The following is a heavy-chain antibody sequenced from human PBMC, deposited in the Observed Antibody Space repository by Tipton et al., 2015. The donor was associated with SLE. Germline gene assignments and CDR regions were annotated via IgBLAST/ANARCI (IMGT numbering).Heavy chain of an antibody. CDR2: IYSDGIT. J-gene: IGHJ3*02. D-gene: IGHD2-21*02. V-gene: IGHV4-31*01. CDR1: GASIRSTAYY. CDR3: ARQGLPGAFDI. Sequence: TLSLTCTVSGASIRSTAYYWNWIRPHPGKGLEWIGYIYSDGITHYNPSLKSQSTISLDTSKNQFSLNLTSVTAADTAVYYCARQGLPGAFDIWGRGTLVTVSS.